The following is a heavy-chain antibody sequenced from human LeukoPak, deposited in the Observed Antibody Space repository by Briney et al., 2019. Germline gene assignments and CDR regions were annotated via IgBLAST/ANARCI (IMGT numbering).Heavy chain of an antibody. D-gene: IGHD4-17*01. CDR2: ISWDGGST. CDR1: GFTFDDYA. Sequence: GGTLRLSCAASGFTFDDYAMHWVRQAPGKGLEWVSLISWDGGSTYYADSVKGRFTISRDNSKNSLYLQMNSLRAEDTALYYCAKASYGDIDYWGQGTLVTVSS. V-gene: IGHV3-43D*03. CDR3: AKASYGDIDY. J-gene: IGHJ4*02.